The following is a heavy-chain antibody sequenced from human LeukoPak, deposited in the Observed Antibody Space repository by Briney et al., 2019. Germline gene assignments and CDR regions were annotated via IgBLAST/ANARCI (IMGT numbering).Heavy chain of an antibody. V-gene: IGHV4-59*01. CDR3: ARVRGVPDWYFDL. CDR2: THYTGST. Sequence: SETLSLTCTVSGGSISTYYWSWIRQPPGKGLEWIGYTHYTGSTNCNPSLKSRVTISVDTSKNQFSLRLSSVTAADTAVYYCARVRGVPDWYFDLWGRGTLVTVSS. CDR1: GGSISTYY. J-gene: IGHJ2*01. D-gene: IGHD2-8*01.